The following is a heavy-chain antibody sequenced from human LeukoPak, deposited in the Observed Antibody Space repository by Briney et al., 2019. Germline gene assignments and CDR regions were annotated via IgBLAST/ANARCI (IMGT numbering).Heavy chain of an antibody. J-gene: IGHJ4*02. CDR3: ARDGAAGDYLTYYFDY. CDR2: ISYDGSNK. Sequence: GRSLRLSCAASGFTFSSYAMHWVRQAPGKGLEWVAVISYDGSNKYYADSVKGRFTISRDNSKNTLYLQMNSLRAEDTAVYYCARDGAAGDYLTYYFDYWGQGTLVTVSS. CDR1: GFTFSSYA. D-gene: IGHD4-17*01. V-gene: IGHV3-30*04.